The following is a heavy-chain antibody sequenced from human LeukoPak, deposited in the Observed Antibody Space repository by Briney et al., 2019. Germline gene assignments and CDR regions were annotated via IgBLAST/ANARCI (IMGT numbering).Heavy chain of an antibody. V-gene: IGHV3-23*01. D-gene: IGHD5-12*01. CDR1: GFTFSSYA. CDR3: AKGGGYEAQYYYYYLDV. CDR2: ISGSGGST. J-gene: IGHJ6*03. Sequence: HPGGSLRLSCAASGFTFSSYAMSWVRQAPGKGLEWVSAISGSGGSTYYADSVKGRFTVSRDNSKNTLYLQMKSLRAEDTAVYYCAKGGGYEAQYYYYYLDVWGKGTTVTISS.